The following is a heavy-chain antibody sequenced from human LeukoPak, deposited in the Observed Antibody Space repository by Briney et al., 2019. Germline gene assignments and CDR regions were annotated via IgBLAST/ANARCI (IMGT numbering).Heavy chain of an antibody. V-gene: IGHV4-34*01. CDR2: INHSGST. Sequence: SETLSLTCAVYGGSFSGYYWSWIRQPPGKGLEWIGEINHSGSTNYNPSLKSRVTISVDTSKNQFSLKLSSVTAADTAVYYCARVQLWSQFFVYWGQGTLVTVSS. CDR1: GGSFSGYY. CDR3: ARVQLWSQFFVY. J-gene: IGHJ4*02. D-gene: IGHD5-18*01.